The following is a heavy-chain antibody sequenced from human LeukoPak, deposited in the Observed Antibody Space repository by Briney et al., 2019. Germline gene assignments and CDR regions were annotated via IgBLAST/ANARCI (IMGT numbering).Heavy chain of an antibody. D-gene: IGHD2-15*01. CDR1: GFTFSSYG. V-gene: IGHV3-30*18. Sequence: PGGSLRLSCAASGFTFSSYGMHWVRQAPGKGLEWVSVISYDGSNKYYADSVKGRFTISRDNSKNTLYLQMNSLRAEDTAVYYCAKDGSGGSCLYYFDYWGQGTLVTVSS. J-gene: IGHJ4*02. CDR3: AKDGSGGSCLYYFDY. CDR2: ISYDGSNK.